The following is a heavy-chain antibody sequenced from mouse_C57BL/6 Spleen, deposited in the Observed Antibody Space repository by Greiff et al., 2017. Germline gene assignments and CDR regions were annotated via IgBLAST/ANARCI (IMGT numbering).Heavy chain of an antibody. CDR3: TATVVATRYYAMDY. J-gene: IGHJ4*01. Sequence: VQLQQSGAELVRPGASVTLSCKASGYTFTDYEMHWVKQTPVHGLEWIGAIDPETGGTAYNQKFKGKAILTADKSSSTAYMELRSLTSEDSAVYYCTATVVATRYYAMDYWGQGTSVTVSS. CDR2: IDPETGGT. V-gene: IGHV1-15*01. CDR1: GYTFTDYE. D-gene: IGHD1-1*01.